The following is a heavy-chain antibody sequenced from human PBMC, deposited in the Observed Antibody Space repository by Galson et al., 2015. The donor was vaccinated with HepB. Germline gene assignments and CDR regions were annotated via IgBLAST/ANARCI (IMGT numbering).Heavy chain of an antibody. CDR1: GYTFTSYA. J-gene: IGHJ4*02. CDR2: INTNTGNP. V-gene: IGHV7-4-1*02. CDR3: ARVTKATNYDFWSGYQPGYFDY. D-gene: IGHD3-3*01. Sequence: SVKVSCKASGYTFTSYAMNWVRQAPGQGLEWMGWINTNTGNPTYAQGFTGRFVFSLDTSVSTAYLQISSLKAEDTAVYYCARVTKATNYDFWSGYQPGYFDYWGQGTLVTVSS.